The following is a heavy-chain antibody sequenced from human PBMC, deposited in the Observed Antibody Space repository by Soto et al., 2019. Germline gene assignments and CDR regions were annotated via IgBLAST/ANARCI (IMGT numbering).Heavy chain of an antibody. CDR3: ARVWNSCSNGVCYAHKFDP. J-gene: IGHJ5*02. Sequence: TSETLSLTCTVSGGSISSGYYHWSWIRQAPGKGLEGIGYIFYSGNTYYNPSLESRVTISLDTSKNQFSMKLNSVTAADTAVYYCARVWNSCSNGVCYAHKFDPWGQGTLVTVSS. CDR1: GGSISSGYYH. CDR2: IFYSGNT. D-gene: IGHD2-8*01. V-gene: IGHV4-30-4*02.